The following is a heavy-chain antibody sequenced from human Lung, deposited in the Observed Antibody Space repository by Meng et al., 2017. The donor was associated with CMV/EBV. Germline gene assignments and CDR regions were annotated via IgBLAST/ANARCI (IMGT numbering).Heavy chain of an antibody. V-gene: IGHV3-72*01. D-gene: IGHD1-26*01. J-gene: IGHJ3*02. CDR1: GFILSDHY. Sequence: GGSLRLXXAGSGFILSDHYIDWVRQVPGKGLEWIGRAANKANRNTTEYAASVKGRLTFTGYDTENSLYLQMNSMKSEDTAVYYCTRGDSGINIYAFDIWGQGTXVTVAS. CDR3: TRGDSGINIYAFDI. CDR2: AANKANRNTT.